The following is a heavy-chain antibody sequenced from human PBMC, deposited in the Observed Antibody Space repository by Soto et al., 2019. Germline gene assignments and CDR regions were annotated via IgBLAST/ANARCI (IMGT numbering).Heavy chain of an antibody. CDR1: GGSISSSNW. CDR2: IYHSGST. J-gene: IGHJ4*03. V-gene: IGHV4-4*02. Sequence: SETLSLTCAVSGGSISSSNWWSWVRQPPGKGLEWIGEIYHSGSTNYNPSLKSRVTISVDKSKNQFSLKLSSVTAADTAVYYCARMVRSYDILTGLSYYFDYWGQGTTVS. CDR3: ARMVRSYDILTGLSYYFDY. D-gene: IGHD3-9*01.